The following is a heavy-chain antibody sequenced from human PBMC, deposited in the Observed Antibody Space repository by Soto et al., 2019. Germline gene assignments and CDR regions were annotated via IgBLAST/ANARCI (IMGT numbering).Heavy chain of an antibody. J-gene: IGHJ6*03. CDR3: AKEETTVTKGGYYYYYYMDV. CDR1: GFTFSSYA. V-gene: IGHV3-23*01. CDR2: ISGSGGST. D-gene: IGHD4-17*01. Sequence: GGSLRLSCAASGFTFSSYAMSWVRQAPGKGLEWVSAISGSGGSTYYADSVKGRFTISRDNSKNTLYLQMNSLRAEDTAVYYCAKEETTVTKGGYYYYYYMDVWGKGTTVTVSS.